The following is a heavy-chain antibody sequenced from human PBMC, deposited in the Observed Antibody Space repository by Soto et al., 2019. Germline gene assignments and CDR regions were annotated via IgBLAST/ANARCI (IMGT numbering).Heavy chain of an antibody. J-gene: IGHJ3*02. CDR1: GYTFTSYA. Sequence: ASVKVSCKASGYTFTSYAMHWVRQAPGQRLEWMGWINAGNGNTKYSQKFQGRVTINRDTSASIAYMELSSLRSEDTAVYYCARVLDVVTPSDAFDIWGQGTMVTVSS. CDR2: INAGNGNT. D-gene: IGHD2-21*02. V-gene: IGHV1-3*01. CDR3: ARVLDVVTPSDAFDI.